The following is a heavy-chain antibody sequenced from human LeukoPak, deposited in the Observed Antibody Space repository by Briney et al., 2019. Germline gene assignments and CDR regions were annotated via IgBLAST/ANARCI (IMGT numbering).Heavy chain of an antibody. CDR3: ASPRYYYDSSGYSYDAFDI. V-gene: IGHV1-69*04. CDR2: IIPILGIA. D-gene: IGHD3-22*01. J-gene: IGHJ3*02. CDR1: GGTFSSYA. Sequence: GASVKVSCKASGGTFSSYAISWVRQAPGQGLEWMGRIIPILGIANYAQKFQGRVTITADKSTSTAYMELSSLRSEDTAVYYCASPRYYYDSSGYSYDAFDIWGQGTMVTVSS.